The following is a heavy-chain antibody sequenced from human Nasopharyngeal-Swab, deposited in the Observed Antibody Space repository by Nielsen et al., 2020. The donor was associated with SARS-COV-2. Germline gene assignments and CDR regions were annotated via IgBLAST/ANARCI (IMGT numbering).Heavy chain of an antibody. Sequence: GGSLRLSCAASGFTVSSNYMSWVRQAPGKGLEWVSAISGSGGSTYYADSVKGRFTISRDNSKNTLYLQMNSLRAEGTAVYYCAKDGGLTTFPYYYYYCMDVWGQGTTVTVSS. CDR2: ISGSGGST. V-gene: IGHV3-23*01. D-gene: IGHD4/OR15-4a*01. CDR3: AKDGGLTTFPYYYYYCMDV. J-gene: IGHJ6*02. CDR1: GFTVSSNY.